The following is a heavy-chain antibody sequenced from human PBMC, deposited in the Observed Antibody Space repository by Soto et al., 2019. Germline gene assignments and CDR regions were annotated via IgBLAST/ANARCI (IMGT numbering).Heavy chain of an antibody. CDR1: GGSFSGYY. Sequence: SETLSLTCAVYGGSFSGYYWSWIRQPPGKGLEWIGEINHSGSTNYNPSLKSRVTISVETSKNQFSLKLSSVTAADTAVYYCARGGGNCSGGSCLREDWGQGTLVTVSS. J-gene: IGHJ4*02. V-gene: IGHV4-34*01. CDR3: ARGGGNCSGGSCLRED. CDR2: INHSGST. D-gene: IGHD2-15*01.